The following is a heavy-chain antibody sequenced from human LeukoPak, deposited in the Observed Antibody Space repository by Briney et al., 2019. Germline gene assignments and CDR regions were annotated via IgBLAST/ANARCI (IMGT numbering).Heavy chain of an antibody. Sequence: SETLSLPCAVYGGSFSGYYWSWIRQPPGKGLEWIGEINHSGSTNYNPSLKSRVTISVDTSKNQFSLKLSSVTAADTAVYYCARGRFRIMTHWGQGTLVTVSS. CDR3: ARGRFRIMTH. CDR2: INHSGST. V-gene: IGHV4-34*01. D-gene: IGHD3-16*01. J-gene: IGHJ4*02. CDR1: GGSFSGYY.